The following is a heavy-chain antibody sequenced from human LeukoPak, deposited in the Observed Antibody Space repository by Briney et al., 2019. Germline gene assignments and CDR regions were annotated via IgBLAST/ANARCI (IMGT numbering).Heavy chain of an antibody. J-gene: IGHJ5*02. CDR2: IYTSGST. V-gene: IGHV4-4*09. CDR3: ARQRDWFDP. Sequence: SETLSLTCTASGGSISSYYWSWIRQPPGKGLEWIGYIYTSGSTNYNPSLKSRVTISVDTSKNQFSLKLSSVTAADTAVYYCARQRDWFDPWGQGTLVTVSS. CDR1: GGSISSYY.